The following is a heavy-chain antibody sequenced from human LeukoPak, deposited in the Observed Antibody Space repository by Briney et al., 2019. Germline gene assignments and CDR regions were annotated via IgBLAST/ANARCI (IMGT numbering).Heavy chain of an antibody. J-gene: IGHJ4*02. Sequence: ASVKVSCKASGYSFIGYSISWVRQAPGHGLEWMGWITPYNGNTNYVQNFQGRVTMTTDTSTTTAYMELRSLRSDDTAVYYCAREYGGNAGLLGYWGQGTLVTVSS. CDR3: AREYGGNAGLLGY. V-gene: IGHV1-18*01. CDR1: GYSFIGYS. D-gene: IGHD4-23*01. CDR2: ITPYNGNT.